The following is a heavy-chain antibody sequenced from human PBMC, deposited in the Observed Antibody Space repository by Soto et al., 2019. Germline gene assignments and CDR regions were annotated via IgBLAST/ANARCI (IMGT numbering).Heavy chain of an antibody. Sequence: QLQLQESGPGLVKPSETLSLTCTVSGGSISSSSYYWGWIRQPPGKGPEWIGSIYYSGSTYYNPSLKSRVSMSVDTPKNQFSLKLSSVTAADTAVYYCARHSGSYYELDAFDIWGQGTMVTVSS. CDR3: ARHSGSYYELDAFDI. D-gene: IGHD1-26*01. CDR2: IYYSGST. CDR1: GGSISSSSYY. J-gene: IGHJ3*02. V-gene: IGHV4-39*01.